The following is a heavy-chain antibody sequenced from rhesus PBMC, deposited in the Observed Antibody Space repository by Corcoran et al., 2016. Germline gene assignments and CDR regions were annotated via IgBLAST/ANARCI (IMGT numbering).Heavy chain of an antibody. V-gene: IGHV4S10*01. CDR1: GGSISDSYR. CDR3: AIQKSTSGRWYGLDS. J-gene: IGHJ6*01. Sequence: QVQLQESGPGVVKPSETLSLTCAVSGGSISDSYRWNCIRQPPGKGLEWIGFIYGSSTNTNYNPSLKSRVTSSKDTSKNQFSLKLRSVTAADTAVYYCAIQKSTSGRWYGLDSWGQGVVVTVSS. CDR2: IYGSSTNT. D-gene: IGHD6-25*01.